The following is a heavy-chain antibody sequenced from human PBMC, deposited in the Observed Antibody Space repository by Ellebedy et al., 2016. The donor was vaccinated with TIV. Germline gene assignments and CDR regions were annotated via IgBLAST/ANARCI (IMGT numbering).Heavy chain of an antibody. D-gene: IGHD3-10*01. Sequence: SVKVSCXASGGTFSSYAISWVRQAPGQGLEWMGGIIPIFGTANYAQKFQGRVTITADESTSTAYMELSSLRSEDTAVYYCARGPGPYYYGSGSYYNGFPNYYYYGMDVWGQGTTVTVSS. V-gene: IGHV1-69*13. CDR2: IIPIFGTA. J-gene: IGHJ6*02. CDR1: GGTFSSYA. CDR3: ARGPGPYYYGSGSYYNGFPNYYYYGMDV.